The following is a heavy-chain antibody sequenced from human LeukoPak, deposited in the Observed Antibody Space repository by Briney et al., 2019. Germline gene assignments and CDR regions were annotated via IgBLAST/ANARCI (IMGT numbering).Heavy chain of an antibody. Sequence: GASVKVSCKASGYTFTSYDINWVRQVTGQGLEWMGWMNPNSGNTGYAQKFQGRVTITRNTSISTAYMELSSLRSEDTAVYYCARGGSVNPSPYYYYMDVWGKGTTVTVSS. J-gene: IGHJ6*03. CDR2: MNPNSGNT. D-gene: IGHD4-11*01. V-gene: IGHV1-8*03. CDR3: ARGGSVNPSPYYYYMDV. CDR1: GYTFTSYD.